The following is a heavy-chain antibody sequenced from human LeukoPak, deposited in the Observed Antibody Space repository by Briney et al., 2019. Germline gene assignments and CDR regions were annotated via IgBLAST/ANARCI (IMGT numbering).Heavy chain of an antibody. J-gene: IGHJ5*02. CDR1: GYTFTGYY. V-gene: IGHV1-2*02. Sequence: GASVKVSCKASGYTFTGYYMHWVRQAPGQGLEWMGWINPNSGGTNYAQKFQSRVTMTRDTSISTAYMELSRLRSDDTAVYYCARVEWLRLAQQLETNWFDPWGQGTLVTVSS. D-gene: IGHD5-12*01. CDR3: ARVEWLRLAQQLETNWFDP. CDR2: INPNSGGT.